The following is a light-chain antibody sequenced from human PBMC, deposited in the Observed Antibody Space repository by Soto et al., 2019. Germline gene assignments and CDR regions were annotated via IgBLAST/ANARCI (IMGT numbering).Light chain of an antibody. CDR1: QSVSSN. V-gene: IGKV3-15*01. J-gene: IGKJ2*01. Sequence: EIVMTQSPATLSVSPGERATLSCRASQSVSSNLAWYQQKPGQAPRLLIYGASSRAAGIPARFSGSGFRTEFTLTTSNLRSDDIAVYDGQQCSNLPYTFGQGTKLEIK. CDR2: GAS. CDR3: QQCSNLPYT.